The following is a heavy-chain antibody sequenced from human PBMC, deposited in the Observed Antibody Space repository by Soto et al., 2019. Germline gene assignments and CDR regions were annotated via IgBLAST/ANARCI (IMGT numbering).Heavy chain of an antibody. Sequence: QVQLQQWGAGLLKPSETLSLTCAVYGGSVNSGNYYWSWIRQPPGKGLEWIGEMSHSGGTHLNQSPQSRGTIAMYTTKTHFALKMISVTAADTAPYYCARVGRGTATAVWGDFNICGAGTLVTASS. D-gene: IGHD3-16*01. CDR3: ARVGRGTATAVWGDFNI. CDR2: MSHSGGT. CDR1: GGSVNSGNYY. V-gene: IGHV4-34*01. J-gene: IGHJ3*02.